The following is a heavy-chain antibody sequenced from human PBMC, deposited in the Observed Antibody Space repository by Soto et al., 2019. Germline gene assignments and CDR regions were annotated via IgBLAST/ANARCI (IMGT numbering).Heavy chain of an antibody. Sequence: ASVKVSCKASGYTFTSYDINWVRQATGQGLEWMGWMNPNSDNTGYAQKFQGRLTMTRNTSISTAYMELSSLRSEDTAVYYCARDNSRTFPAAPGDKKSDSSGWWFDPWGQGTPVTVSS. CDR1: GYTFTSYD. J-gene: IGHJ5*02. D-gene: IGHD6-13*01. CDR3: ARDNSRTFPAAPGDKKSDSSGWWFDP. CDR2: MNPNSDNT. V-gene: IGHV1-8*01.